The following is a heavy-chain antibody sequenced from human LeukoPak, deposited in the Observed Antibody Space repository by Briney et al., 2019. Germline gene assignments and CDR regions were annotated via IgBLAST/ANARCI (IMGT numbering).Heavy chain of an antibody. CDR1: GFTFSTYS. D-gene: IGHD2-15*01. J-gene: IGHJ3*02. CDR2: ISRGSGSTL. CDR3: AREDSWAFDI. V-gene: IGHV3-48*02. Sequence: PGGSLRLSCTASGFTFSTYSMSWVRQAPGKGLEWVSFISRGSGSTLHYADSVKGRFSISRDNAKNSLYLQMNSLRDEDTAVYHCAREDSWAFDIWGQGAMVTVSS.